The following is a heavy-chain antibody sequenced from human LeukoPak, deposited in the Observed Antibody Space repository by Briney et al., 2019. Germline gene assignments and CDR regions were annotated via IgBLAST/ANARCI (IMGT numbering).Heavy chain of an antibody. CDR3: ARYHYYVPDY. D-gene: IGHD3-10*02. CDR2: IHSDGIGT. J-gene: IGHJ4*02. Sequence: GGSLRLSCAASGFSFSTSWMHWVRQAPGKGLVWVSRIHSDGIGTTYADSVKGRFTISRDNCKNTLDLQMNILRAEDTAVYYCARYHYYVPDYWGQGTLVTVSS. CDR1: GFSFSTSW. V-gene: IGHV3-74*03.